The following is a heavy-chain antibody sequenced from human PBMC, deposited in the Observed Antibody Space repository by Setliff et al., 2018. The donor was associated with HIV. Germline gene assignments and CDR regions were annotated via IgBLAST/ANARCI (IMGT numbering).Heavy chain of an antibody. CDR2: ISPYNGNT. CDR3: ARNPDTSGYLYYYYMDV. V-gene: IGHV1-18*01. CDR1: GYFFTSYG. J-gene: IGHJ6*03. Sequence: ASVKVSCKTSGYFFTSYGITWVRQAPGQGLEWMGWISPYNGNTNYAQKFQGRVSMTTDISRNTAYMELRSLTSDDTAMYYCARNPDTSGYLYYYYMDVWGKGTTVTSP. D-gene: IGHD3-22*01.